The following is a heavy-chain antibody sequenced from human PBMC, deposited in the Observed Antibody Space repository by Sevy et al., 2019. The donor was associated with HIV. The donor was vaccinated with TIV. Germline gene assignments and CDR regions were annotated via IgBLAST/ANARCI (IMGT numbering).Heavy chain of an antibody. CDR1: GYTLTQLS. CDR2: FDPEDDKT. J-gene: IGHJ4*02. V-gene: IGHV1-24*01. Sequence: ASVKVSCKVSGYTLTQLSMHWVRQAPGKGLEWMGTFDPEDDKTIYAQKFQGRVTMTEDKSTDTAYMELSSLGSEDTAMFYCARTKVYYDISGYPFDYWGQGTLVTVSS. CDR3: ARTKVYYDISGYPFDY. D-gene: IGHD3-22*01.